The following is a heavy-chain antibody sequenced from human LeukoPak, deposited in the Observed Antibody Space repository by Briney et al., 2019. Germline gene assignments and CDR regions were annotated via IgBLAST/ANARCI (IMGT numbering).Heavy chain of an antibody. D-gene: IGHD3-3*01. Sequence: GGSLRLSCAASGFTFSSYSMNWVRQAPGKGLEWVSSISSSSSYIYYADSVKGRFTISRDNAKNSLYLQMNSLRAEDTAVYYCARGRDYDFWSGYHPTAFDIWGQGTMVTVSS. CDR3: ARGRDYDFWSGYHPTAFDI. CDR2: ISSSSSYI. CDR1: GFTFSSYS. V-gene: IGHV3-21*01. J-gene: IGHJ3*02.